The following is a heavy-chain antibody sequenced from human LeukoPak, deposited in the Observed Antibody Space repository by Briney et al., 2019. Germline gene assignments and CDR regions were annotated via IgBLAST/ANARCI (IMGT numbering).Heavy chain of an antibody. CDR1: GFTFSSYA. J-gene: IGHJ4*02. CDR2: ISGSGGNT. V-gene: IGHV3-23*01. Sequence: GRSLRLSCAASGFTFSSYAMSWVRQAPGKGLEWVSAISGSGGNTHYADSVKGRFTISRDNSKNTLYLQMNSLRAEDTAVYYCAKDRYCSSTSCYMADYWGQGTLVTVSS. CDR3: AKDRYCSSTSCYMADY. D-gene: IGHD2-2*02.